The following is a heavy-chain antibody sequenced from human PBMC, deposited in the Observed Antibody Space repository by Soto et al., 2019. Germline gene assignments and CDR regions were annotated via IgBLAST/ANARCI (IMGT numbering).Heavy chain of an antibody. D-gene: IGHD2-15*01. CDR3: ARGDGTGAYCYSWPFNDGVDV. CDR1: GFTFNTYG. CDR2: IWYDGSNK. J-gene: IGHJ6*02. Sequence: QVQLVESGGGVVQPGGSLRLSCTTSGFTFNTYGMYWVRQAPGKGLEWVAIIWYDGSNKYYGDSVKGRFTISRDNSKNTQYLQMNSLRAEDTALYYCARGDGTGAYCYSWPFNDGVDVWGQGTTGTVSS. V-gene: IGHV3-33*08.